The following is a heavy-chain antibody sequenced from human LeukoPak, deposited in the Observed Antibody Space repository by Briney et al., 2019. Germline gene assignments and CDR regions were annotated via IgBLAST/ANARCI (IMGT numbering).Heavy chain of an antibody. J-gene: IGHJ4*02. V-gene: IGHV3-21*01. D-gene: IGHD2-2*01. Sequence: GGSLRLSCAASGFTFSSYSMNWVRQAPGKGLEWVSSISSSSSYIYYADSVKGRFTISRDNAKNSLYLQMNSLRAEDTAVYYCARVASFCSSTSCYDYWGQGTLVTVSS. CDR3: ARVASFCSSTSCYDY. CDR1: GFTFSSYS. CDR2: ISSSSSYI.